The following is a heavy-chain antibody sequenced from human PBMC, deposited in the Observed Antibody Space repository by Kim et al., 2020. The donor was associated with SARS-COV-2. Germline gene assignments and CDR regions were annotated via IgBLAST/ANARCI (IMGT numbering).Heavy chain of an antibody. J-gene: IGHJ4*02. CDR3: SGGKTGY. D-gene: IGHD2-15*01. CDR2: KGGST. V-gene: IGHV3-64D*09. Sequence: KGGSTYYANTVKGRLTISRDNSKNTLYLQMSSLRAEYTAVYYCSGGKTGYWGQGTLVTVSS.